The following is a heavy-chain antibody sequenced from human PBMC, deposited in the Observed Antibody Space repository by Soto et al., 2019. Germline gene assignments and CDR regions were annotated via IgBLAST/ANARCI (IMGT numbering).Heavy chain of an antibody. D-gene: IGHD6-19*01. Sequence: PGGSLRLSCAGSGFTLTRSAVSWVRQAPGKGLEWVSGISAGGGGTYYADSVKGRFTISRGVAKNTVYLQMNGLRVEDTAVYYCAKDVGQWVETFDCWGHGTLVTVSS. CDR3: AKDVGQWVETFDC. V-gene: IGHV3-23*01. J-gene: IGHJ4*01. CDR1: GFTLTRSA. CDR2: ISAGGGGT.